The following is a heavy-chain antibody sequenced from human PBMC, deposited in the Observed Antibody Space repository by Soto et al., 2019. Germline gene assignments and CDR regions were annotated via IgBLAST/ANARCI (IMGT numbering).Heavy chain of an antibody. Sequence: GGSLRLSCAASGFTFSSYWMSWVRQAPGKGLEWVANIKQGGSEKYYVDSVKGRFTISRDNAKNSLYLQMNSLRAEDTAVYYCARDLYDSSGSNWFDPWGQGTLVTVS. V-gene: IGHV3-7*03. CDR1: GFTFSSYW. CDR3: ARDLYDSSGSNWFDP. J-gene: IGHJ5*02. CDR2: IKQGGSEK. D-gene: IGHD3-22*01.